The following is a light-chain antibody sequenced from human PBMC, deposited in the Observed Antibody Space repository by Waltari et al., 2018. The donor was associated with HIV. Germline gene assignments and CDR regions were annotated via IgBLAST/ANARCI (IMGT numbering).Light chain of an antibody. J-gene: IGLJ2*01. CDR1: SSNIGKNF. Sequence: QSVLTQPPSVSAAPGQQVTITCSASSSNIGKNFVSWFKQLPGRAPKLLIYDNNKRPSGIPDLFYGSKSGTSATLGSTGLQTGDEADYYCGTWDSSLSGVVFGGGTKLTVL. V-gene: IGLV1-51*01. CDR3: GTWDSSLSGVV. CDR2: DNN.